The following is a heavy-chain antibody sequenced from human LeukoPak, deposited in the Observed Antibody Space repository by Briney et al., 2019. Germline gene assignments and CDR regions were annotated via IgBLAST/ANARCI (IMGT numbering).Heavy chain of an antibody. CDR1: GVSITGYY. Sequence: PSETLSLTCGVHGVSITGYYWSWIRQPPGEALQWIGEIDPSGSTIENPSLKSRVTLSMDTSMNQLFLTLTSVTAADAATYYCARIRCGPTQHRCCNHWGRGALVTVSS. CDR3: ARIRCGPTQHRCCNH. V-gene: IGHV4-34*01. J-gene: IGHJ5*02. CDR2: IDPSGST. D-gene: IGHD2-21*01.